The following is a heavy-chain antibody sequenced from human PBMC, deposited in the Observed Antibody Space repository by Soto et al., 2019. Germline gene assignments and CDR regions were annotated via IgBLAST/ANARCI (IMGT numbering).Heavy chain of an antibody. Sequence: EVQLVESGGSLVQPGRSLRLSCATSGFTFDHYGMHWVRQLPGEGLEWVSTISGNSDTIDYADSVKGRFTIARDNAKRSLYLQMNSLRPDDSATYYCAKDVNVVSSGWFDSWGQGTLAIVTS. CDR2: ISGNSDTI. V-gene: IGHV3-9*01. CDR1: GFTFDHYG. CDR3: AKDVNVVSSGWFDS. J-gene: IGHJ5*01. D-gene: IGHD2-15*01.